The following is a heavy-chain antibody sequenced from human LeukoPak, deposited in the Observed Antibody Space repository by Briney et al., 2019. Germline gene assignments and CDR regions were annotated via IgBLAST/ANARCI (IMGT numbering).Heavy chain of an antibody. CDR1: GGSFSGYH. V-gene: IGHV4-34*01. CDR2: INHSGST. J-gene: IGHJ4*02. CDR3: ARSRYSSSWSEFDY. Sequence: SETLSLTCAVYGGSFSGYHWSWIRQPPGKGLEWIGEINHSGSTNYNPSLKSRVTISVDTSKNQFSLKLSSVTAADTAVYYCARSRYSSSWSEFDYWGQGTLVTVSS. D-gene: IGHD6-13*01.